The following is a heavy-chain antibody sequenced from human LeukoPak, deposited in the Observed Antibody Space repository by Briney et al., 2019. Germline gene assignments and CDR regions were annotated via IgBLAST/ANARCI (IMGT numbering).Heavy chain of an antibody. CDR1: GYSISSDYF. J-gene: IGHJ4*02. D-gene: IGHD6-19*01. CDR2: IYHSGST. CDR3: ARTLYSSGWCPFDY. Sequence: SETLSLTCTVSGYSISSDYFWGWVRQPPGNGLEWIGNIYHSGSTYYNPSLKSRVTISVDTSKNQFSLKLSSVTAADTAVYYCARTLYSSGWCPFDYWGQGALVTVSS. V-gene: IGHV4-38-2*02.